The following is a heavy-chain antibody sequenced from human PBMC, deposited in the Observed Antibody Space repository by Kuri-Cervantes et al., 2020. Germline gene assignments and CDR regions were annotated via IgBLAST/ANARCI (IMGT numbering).Heavy chain of an antibody. D-gene: IGHD6-25*01. Sequence: SETLSLTCTVSGGSISSYYWSWIRQPPGKGLEWIGYIYYSGSTNYNPSLKSRVTISVDTSKNQFSLKLSSVTAADTAVYYCARSGQGPSGAFDIWGQGTMVTDSS. CDR1: GGSISSYY. V-gene: IGHV4-59*01. CDR2: IYYSGST. J-gene: IGHJ3*02. CDR3: ARSGQGPSGAFDI.